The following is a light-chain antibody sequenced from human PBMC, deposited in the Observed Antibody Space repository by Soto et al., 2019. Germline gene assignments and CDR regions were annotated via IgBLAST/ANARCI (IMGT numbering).Light chain of an antibody. CDR2: EVT. CDR1: SSDVGGYNY. J-gene: IGLJ2*01. V-gene: IGLV2-8*01. CDR3: SSYAGSYTVV. Sequence: QSALTQPPSASGSPGQSVTISCTGTSSDVGGYNYVSWYQQYPGKAPKLMIYEVTKRPSGVPDRFSGSKSGNTASLTVSGLQTEDEADYYCSSYAGSYTVVLGGGTKVTVL.